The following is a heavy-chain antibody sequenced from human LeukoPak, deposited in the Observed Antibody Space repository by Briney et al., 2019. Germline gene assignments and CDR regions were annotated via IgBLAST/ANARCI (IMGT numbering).Heavy chain of an antibody. CDR1: GFTFSNYA. V-gene: IGHV3-23*01. CDR3: AKGLKGCSGSSCYYFFDF. CDR2: ITGSGGDA. Sequence: GGSLRLSCAASGFTFSNYAMNWVRQAPGKGLEWVSSITGSGGDAYYADSVKGRFTISRDNSKNTLDLQMDSLRAEDTAVYYCAKGLKGCSGSSCYYFFDFWGQGALITVSS. J-gene: IGHJ4*02. D-gene: IGHD2-15*01.